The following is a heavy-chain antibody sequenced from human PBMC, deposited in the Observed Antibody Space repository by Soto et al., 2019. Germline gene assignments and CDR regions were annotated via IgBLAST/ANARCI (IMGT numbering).Heavy chain of an antibody. J-gene: IGHJ6*02. CDR1: GGTFSSYA. D-gene: IGHD6-19*01. CDR2: IIPIFGTA. V-gene: IGHV1-69*13. CDR3: AKVRYSSPMGYYYGMDV. Sequence: SVKVSCKASGGTFSSYAISWVRQAPGQGLEWVGGIIPIFGTANYAQKFQGRVTITADESTSTSYMEVNNLRSEDTAVYYCAKVRYSSPMGYYYGMDVWGQGTTVTV.